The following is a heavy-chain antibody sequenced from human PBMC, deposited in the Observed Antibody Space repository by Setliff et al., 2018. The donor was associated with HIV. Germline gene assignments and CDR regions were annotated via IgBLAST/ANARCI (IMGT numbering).Heavy chain of an antibody. V-gene: IGHV4-4*02. CDR3: ARGDPLRFLDY. CDR2: MHHSGSN. Sequence: SETLSLTCAVSGGSISSNHWWSWVRQPPGKGLEWIGEMHHSGSNNYNPSLTSRVIISVDKSNNLFFLNLTSVTAADTAVYYCARGDPLRFLDYWGQGTLVTVSS. J-gene: IGHJ4*02. CDR1: GGSISSNHW. D-gene: IGHD3-10*01.